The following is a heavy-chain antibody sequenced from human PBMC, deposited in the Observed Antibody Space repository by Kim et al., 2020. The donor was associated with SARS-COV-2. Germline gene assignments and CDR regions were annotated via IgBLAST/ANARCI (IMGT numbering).Heavy chain of an antibody. Sequence: GGSLRLSCAASGFAFGSYALSWVRQAPGKGLEWVSAISGSGDRTYYADSVKGRFTASRDNSKNTLYLQMNTLRVEDTAIYYCAKDQVGWLAGAFDFGSEG. CDR2: ISGSGDRT. J-gene: IGHJ3*01. D-gene: IGHD6-19*01. CDR3: AKDQVGWLAGAFDF. CDR1: GFAFGSYA. V-gene: IGHV3-23*01.